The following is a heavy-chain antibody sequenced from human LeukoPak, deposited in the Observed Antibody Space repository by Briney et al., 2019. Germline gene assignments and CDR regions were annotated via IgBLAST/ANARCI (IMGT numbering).Heavy chain of an antibody. CDR1: GGSISSSSNY. D-gene: IGHD5-24*01. CDR3: ARHEEEDGYNAKTIDY. CDR2: VYSTGSTT. V-gene: IGHV4-39*01. J-gene: IGHJ4*02. Sequence: SETLSLTCTVSGGSISSSSNYWGWVRQPPGKGLEWIGTVYSTGSTTYSNPALKSRVTISVDTSKNQFSLKLSSVTAADTAVYYCARHEEEDGYNAKTIDYWGQGTLVTVSS.